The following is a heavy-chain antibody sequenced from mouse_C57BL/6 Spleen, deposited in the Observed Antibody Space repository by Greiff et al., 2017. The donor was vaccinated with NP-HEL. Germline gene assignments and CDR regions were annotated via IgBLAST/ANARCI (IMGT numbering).Heavy chain of an antibody. J-gene: IGHJ2*01. D-gene: IGHD1-1*01. CDR1: GYTFTSYG. CDR3: ARKFITTVVVPYYFDY. Sequence: QVQLQQSGAELARPGASVKLSCKASGYTFTSYGISWVKQRTGQGLEWIGEIYPRSGNTYYNEKFKGKATLTADKSSSTAYMELRSLTSEDSAVYFCARKFITTVVVPYYFDYWGQGTTLTVAS. CDR2: IYPRSGNT. V-gene: IGHV1-81*01.